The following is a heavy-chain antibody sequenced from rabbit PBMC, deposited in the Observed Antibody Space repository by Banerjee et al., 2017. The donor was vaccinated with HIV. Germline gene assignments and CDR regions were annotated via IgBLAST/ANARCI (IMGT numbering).Heavy chain of an antibody. Sequence: QEQLEESGGDLVKPEGSLTLTCTASGFSFSSTYWICWVRQAPGKGLEWIACIHAGSSNTGYASWAKGRLTISKISSTTVTLQMTSLTAADTATYFCATSGGSGCYLDFWGQGTLVTVS. J-gene: IGHJ4*01. CDR3: ATSGGSGCYLDF. CDR2: IHAGSSNT. V-gene: IGHV1S45*01. D-gene: IGHD8-1*01. CDR1: GFSFSSTYW.